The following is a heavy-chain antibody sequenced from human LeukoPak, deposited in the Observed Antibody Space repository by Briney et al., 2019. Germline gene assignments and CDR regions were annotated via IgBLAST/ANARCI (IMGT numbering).Heavy chain of an antibody. J-gene: IGHJ6*02. Sequence: SQTLSLTCAVSGGSISSGTHYWNWIRQHPRQGLEWIGHIYNTGSAYYNPSLMSRVSISIDTSENQFSLKLSSVTAADTAVYYCASTHCASPSCYSYYYSGLDVWGQGTTVIVSS. CDR1: GGSISSGTHY. D-gene: IGHD2-2*01. V-gene: IGHV4-31*11. CDR2: IYNTGSA. CDR3: ASTHCASPSCYSYYYSGLDV.